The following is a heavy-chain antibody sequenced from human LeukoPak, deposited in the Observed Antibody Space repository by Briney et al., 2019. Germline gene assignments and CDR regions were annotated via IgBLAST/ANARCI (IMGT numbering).Heavy chain of an antibody. V-gene: IGHV1-2*02. CDR1: GYTFTGYY. D-gene: IGHD2-21*01. CDR2: INPNSGGT. Sequence: ASVKVSCKASGYTFTGYYIHWVRQAPGQGLEWMGWINPNSGGTNYAQKLQGRVTMTTDTSTSTAYMELRSLRSDDTAVYYCARDVGVIPSDYWGQGTLVTVSS. CDR3: ARDVGVIPSDY. J-gene: IGHJ4*02.